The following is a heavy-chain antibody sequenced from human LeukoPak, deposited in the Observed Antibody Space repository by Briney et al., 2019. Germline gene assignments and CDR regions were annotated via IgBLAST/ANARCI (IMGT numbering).Heavy chain of an antibody. D-gene: IGHD2-2*01. V-gene: IGHV1-2*02. CDR1: GYTFTGYY. CDR3: ARDFDFAAWPDIVVVPAAHAD. J-gene: IGHJ4*02. Sequence: AAVKVSCKASGYTFTGYYMHWVRQAPGQGLEWMGWINPNSGGTNYAQKFQGRVTMTRDTSISTAYMELSRLRSDDTAVYYCARDFDFAAWPDIVVVPAAHADWGQGTLVTVSS. CDR2: INPNSGGT.